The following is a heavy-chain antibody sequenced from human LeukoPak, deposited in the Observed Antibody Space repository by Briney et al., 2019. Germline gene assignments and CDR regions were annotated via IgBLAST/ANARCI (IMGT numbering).Heavy chain of an antibody. CDR2: ITGSGDYT. J-gene: IGHJ4*02. Sequence: PGGSLRLSCAASRFTFSNYAMGWVRQGPGKGLEWVSAITGSGDYTDYADSVKGRFTISRDNSKNTAYLQMISLRAEDTAVYYCAKRSGINYGYFDSWGQGALVTVSS. CDR1: RFTFSNYA. CDR3: AKRSGINYGYFDS. D-gene: IGHD1-26*01. V-gene: IGHV3-23*01.